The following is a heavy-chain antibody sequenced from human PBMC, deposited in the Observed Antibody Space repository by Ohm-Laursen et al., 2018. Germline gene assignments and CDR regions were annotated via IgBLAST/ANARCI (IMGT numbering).Heavy chain of an antibody. CDR1: GFTFNTFT. V-gene: IGHV3-48*01. CDR2: INSRSSTM. CDR3: ARERGGSYFDS. Sequence: SLRLSCSAPGFTFNTFTMNWVRQAPGKGLEWVSYINSRSSTMNYADSVKGRFAVSRDNARFSLYLQMNSLRVEDTAVYYCARERGGSYFDSWGQGTLVTVSS. J-gene: IGHJ4*02. D-gene: IGHD1-26*01.